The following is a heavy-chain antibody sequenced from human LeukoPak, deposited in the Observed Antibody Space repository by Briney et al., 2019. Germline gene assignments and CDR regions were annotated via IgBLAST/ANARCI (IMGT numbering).Heavy chain of an antibody. CDR3: ASGVAMVKGGDAFDI. V-gene: IGHV1-18*01. Sequence: ASVKVSCKASGYTFTSYGISWVRQAPGQGLEWMGWISAYNGNTNYAQKLQGRATMTTDTSTSTAYMELRSLRSDDTAVYYCASGVAMVKGGDAFDIWGQGTMVTVSS. D-gene: IGHD5-18*01. CDR1: GYTFTSYG. CDR2: ISAYNGNT. J-gene: IGHJ3*02.